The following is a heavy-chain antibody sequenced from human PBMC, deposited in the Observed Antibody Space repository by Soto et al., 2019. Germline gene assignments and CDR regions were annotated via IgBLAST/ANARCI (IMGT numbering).Heavy chain of an antibody. J-gene: IGHJ2*01. V-gene: IGHV1-69*12. CDR2: IIPIFGTA. D-gene: IGHD6-19*01. CDR3: AREYSSGEGVWYFDL. Sequence: QVQLVQSGAEVKKPGSSVKVSCKASGGTFSSYAISWVRQAPGQGLEWMGGIIPIFGTANYAQKFQGRDTITADESTSTAYMELSSLRSEDTAVYYCAREYSSGEGVWYFDLWGRGTLVTVSS. CDR1: GGTFSSYA.